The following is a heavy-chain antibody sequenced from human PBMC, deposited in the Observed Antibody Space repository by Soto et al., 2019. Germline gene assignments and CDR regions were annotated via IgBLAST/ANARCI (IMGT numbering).Heavy chain of an antibody. CDR3: VRRHVSATGIDWFDP. Sequence: QVQLVQSGAEVMQPGASVKVACKTSGYSFSNYGYSWVRQAPGQGLEWMGWIAASNRETNYAQNFQGRVIVTTDTSTNTAYMELRSLKSDDTAVYYCVRRHVSATGIDWFDPWGRGTLVTVSS. CDR1: GYSFSNYG. V-gene: IGHV1-18*01. CDR2: IAASNRET. D-gene: IGHD6-13*01. J-gene: IGHJ5*02.